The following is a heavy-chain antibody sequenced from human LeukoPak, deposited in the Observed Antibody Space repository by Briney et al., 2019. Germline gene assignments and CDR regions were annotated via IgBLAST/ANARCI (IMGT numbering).Heavy chain of an antibody. CDR2: INADDGNT. CDR3: ARGIVVQPSANWFDP. CDR1: GYTFTTYA. V-gene: IGHV1-3*01. J-gene: IGHJ5*02. Sequence: ASMKVSCKPSGYTFTTYAIHWVRQAPGQRLEWMGLINADDGNTRYSQRFQGRVTITRDTSANTAYMELSSLRFEDTAVYYCARGIVVQPSANWFDPWGQGTPVTVSS. D-gene: IGHD2-2*01.